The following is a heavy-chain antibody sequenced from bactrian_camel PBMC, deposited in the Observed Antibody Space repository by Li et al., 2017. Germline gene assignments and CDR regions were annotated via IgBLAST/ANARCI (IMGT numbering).Heavy chain of an antibody. CDR1: GFTFGAYF. D-gene: IGHD3*01. Sequence: HVQLVESGGGSVQTGGSLRLSCVASGFTFGAYFCMGWFRQAPGKLREAVATWQYGRSTVYDDSVKGRFTISHDNARNILWLHMSNLKPEDTGVYTCAAAPVSSGCQSYNYWGHGTQVTVS. CDR3: AAAPVSSGCQSYNY. CDR2: WQYGRST. J-gene: IGHJ4*01. V-gene: IGHV3S53*01.